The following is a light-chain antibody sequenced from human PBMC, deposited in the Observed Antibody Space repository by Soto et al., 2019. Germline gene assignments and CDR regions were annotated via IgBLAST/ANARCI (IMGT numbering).Light chain of an antibody. J-gene: IGKJ4*01. CDR1: ESVEIY. V-gene: IGKV3-11*01. CDR3: QQRRNWPPLT. Sequence: ETVLTQSPATLSLSPGETATLSCRASESVEIYLAWYKQKPGQAPRLLIYHASNRATGIPARFSGSGSGTDFTLTISSLEPEDSAVYYCQQRRNWPPLTFGGGTRVEIK. CDR2: HAS.